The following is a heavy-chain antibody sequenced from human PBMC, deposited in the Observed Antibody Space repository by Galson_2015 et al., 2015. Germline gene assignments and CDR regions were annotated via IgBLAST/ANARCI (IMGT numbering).Heavy chain of an antibody. J-gene: IGHJ4*02. Sequence: SLRLSCAASGFAFSSYGMHWVRQAPGKGLEWVAVISYDGSNKYYADSAKGRLSISRDNSKNTLYLQMNSLRPEDTAVYYCVKDRQWLAIDYGGKGPQVTVSS. CDR3: VKDRQWLAIDY. V-gene: IGHV3-30*18. CDR2: ISYDGSNK. CDR1: GFAFSSYG. D-gene: IGHD6-19*01.